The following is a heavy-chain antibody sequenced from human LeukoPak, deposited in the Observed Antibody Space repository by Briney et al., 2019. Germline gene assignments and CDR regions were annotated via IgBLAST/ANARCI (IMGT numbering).Heavy chain of an antibody. CDR2: INPNSGGT. D-gene: IGHD3-10*01. CDR1: GYTFTGYY. J-gene: IGHJ5*02. CDR3: AREPMVRDFNWFDP. V-gene: IGHV1-2*06. Sequence: GASVKGSCKASGYTFTGYYLHWVRQAPGQGLEWMGRINPNSGGTNYAQKFQGRVTMTTDTSISTAYMELNRLTSDDTAVYYCAREPMVRDFNWFDPWAREPWSPSPQ.